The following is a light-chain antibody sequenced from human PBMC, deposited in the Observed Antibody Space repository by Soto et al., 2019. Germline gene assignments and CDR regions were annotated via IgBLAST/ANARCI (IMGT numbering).Light chain of an antibody. CDR1: QNVNNR. CDR2: GAS. J-gene: IGKJ1*01. V-gene: IGKV3-15*01. Sequence: EIVMTQSPAMLSVSPGERATLSCRASQNVNNRLAWYQQKAGQPPRLLIYGASTRATGIPARFSGSGSGTEITLTIISLQSEDFAVYYCQHFNSWPLLFGQGTKVDIK. CDR3: QHFNSWPLL.